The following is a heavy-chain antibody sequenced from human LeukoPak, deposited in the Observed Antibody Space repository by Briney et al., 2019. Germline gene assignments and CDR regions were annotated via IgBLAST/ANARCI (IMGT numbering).Heavy chain of an antibody. CDR1: GGSISNYY. D-gene: IGHD3-3*02. CDR2: XXXSXGA. Sequence: PSETLSLTCTVSGGSISNYYWSWIRQPPXXXXXWIGYXXXSXGAXXXXSLKRXVTISVDTSKNQFSLKLNSVTAADTAVYYCAIFNYVVPWFDPWGQGTLVTVSS. CDR3: AIFNYVVPWFDP. J-gene: IGHJ5*02. V-gene: IGHV4-59*01.